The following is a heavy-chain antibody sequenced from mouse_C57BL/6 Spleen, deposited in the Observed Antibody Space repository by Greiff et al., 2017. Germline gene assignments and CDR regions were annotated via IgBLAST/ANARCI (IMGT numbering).Heavy chain of an antibody. CDR1: GFNIKDYY. D-gene: IGHD2-1*01. V-gene: IGHV14-2*01. CDR3: ARSIYYGNGFAY. Sequence: EVQLQQSGAELVKPGASVKLSCTASGFNIKDYYMHWVKQRTEQGLEWIGRIDPEDGETKYAPKFPGKATITADTSSNTAYLQLSSLTSEDTAVYYCARSIYYGNGFAYWGQGTLVTVSA. CDR2: IDPEDGET. J-gene: IGHJ3*01.